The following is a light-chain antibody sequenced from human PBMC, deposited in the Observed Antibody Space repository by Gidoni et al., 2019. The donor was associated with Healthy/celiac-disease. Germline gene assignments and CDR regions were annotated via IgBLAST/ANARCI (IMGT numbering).Light chain of an antibody. CDR1: QGIRSW. CDR2: ASS. CDR3: QQANSFL. V-gene: IGKV1-12*01. Sequence: DIQMTQSPSSVSASVGDRVTITCRASQGIRSWLAWYQQKPGNAPRLLIYASSRLQSGVPSRFSGSGSVIEFTLTISSLQPEDFATYYCQQANSFLFGGGTKVESK. J-gene: IGKJ4*01.